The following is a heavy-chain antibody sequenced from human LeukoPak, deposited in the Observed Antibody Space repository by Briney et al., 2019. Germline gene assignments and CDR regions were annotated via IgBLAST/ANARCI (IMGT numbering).Heavy chain of an antibody. CDR3: ARVVSSGYYLGAYYYCYMDV. CDR2: IYYSGST. J-gene: IGHJ6*03. V-gene: IGHV4-59*01. D-gene: IGHD3-3*01. CDR1: GGSISSYY. Sequence: PSETLSLTCTVSGGSISSYYWSWIRQPPGKGLEWIGYIYYSGSTNYNPSLKSRVTISVDTSKNQFSLKLSSVTAADTAVYYCARVVSSGYYLGAYYYCYMDVWGKGTTVTVSS.